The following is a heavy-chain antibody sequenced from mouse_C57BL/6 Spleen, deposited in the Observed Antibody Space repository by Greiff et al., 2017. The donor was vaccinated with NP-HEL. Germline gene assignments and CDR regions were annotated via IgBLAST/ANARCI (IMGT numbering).Heavy chain of an antibody. V-gene: IGHV1-80*01. CDR2: IYPGDGDT. J-gene: IGHJ2*01. CDR1: GYAFSSYW. D-gene: IGHD1-1*01. Sequence: QVQLQQPGAELVKPGASVKISCKASGYAFSSYWMNWVKQRPGKGLEWIGQIYPGDGDTNYNGKFKGKATLTAAKSSSTAYMQLSSLTSEESAVYYCARGATVVACYFDDWGKGTTLTVSS. CDR3: ARGATVVACYFDD.